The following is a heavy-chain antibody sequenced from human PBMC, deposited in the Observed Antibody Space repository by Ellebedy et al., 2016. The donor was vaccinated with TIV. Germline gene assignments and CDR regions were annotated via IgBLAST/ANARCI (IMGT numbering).Heavy chain of an antibody. D-gene: IGHD6-13*01. Sequence: PGGSLRLSCAASGFTVSNDYISWVRQAPGKGLEWVSTIPVGGNTFYADSLKGRFTISRDNSQNTVYLQMDTLRAEDTAVYYCVRDTIESSNWSFDFWGQGTRVTVSS. CDR3: VRDTIESSNWSFDF. J-gene: IGHJ4*02. CDR1: GFTVSNDY. V-gene: IGHV3-66*01. CDR2: IPVGGNT.